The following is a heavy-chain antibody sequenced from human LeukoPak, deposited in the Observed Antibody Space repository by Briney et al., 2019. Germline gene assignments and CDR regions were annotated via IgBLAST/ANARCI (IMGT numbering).Heavy chain of an antibody. V-gene: IGHV4-59*08. J-gene: IGHJ4*02. CDR2: IYYSGST. D-gene: IGHD5-12*01. CDR1: SGSISSYY. CDR3: ARLMGYSGYDPADD. Sequence: SETLSLTCTVSSGSISSYYWRWIRQPPGKGLEWIGYIYYSGSTNYNPSLKSRVTISVDTSRNQFSLKLSSVTAADTAVYYCARLMGYSGYDPADDWGQGTLVTVSS.